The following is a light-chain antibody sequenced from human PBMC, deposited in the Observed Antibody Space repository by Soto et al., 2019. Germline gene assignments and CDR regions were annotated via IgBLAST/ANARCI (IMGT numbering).Light chain of an antibody. CDR3: LLHYSGGRLV. Sequence: QAVVTQEPSVTVSPGGTVTLTCGSSTGAVTSDRYPYWFQQQPGQVPRALIFDTTNTHSWTPARFSGSLLGDKAALTLSGAQPEDEADYYCLLHYSGGRLVFGGGTKLTVL. J-gene: IGLJ3*02. CDR1: TGAVTSDRY. V-gene: IGLV7-46*01. CDR2: DTT.